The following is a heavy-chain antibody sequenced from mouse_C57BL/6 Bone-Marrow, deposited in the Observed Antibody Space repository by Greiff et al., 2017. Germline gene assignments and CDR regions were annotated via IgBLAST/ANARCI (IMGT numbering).Heavy chain of an antibody. V-gene: IGHV3-6*01. J-gene: IGHJ3*01. CDR1: GYSITSGYY. Sequence: ESGPGLVKPSQSLSLTCSVTGYSITSGYYWNWIRQFPGNKLEWMGYISYDGSNNYNPSLKNRISITRDTSKNQFFLKLNSVTTEDTATYYCARERYSNPLFAYWGQGTLVTVSA. CDR2: ISYDGSN. D-gene: IGHD2-5*01. CDR3: ARERYSNPLFAY.